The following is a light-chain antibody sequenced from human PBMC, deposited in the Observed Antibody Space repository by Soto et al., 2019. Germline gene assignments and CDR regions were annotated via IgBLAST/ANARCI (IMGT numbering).Light chain of an antibody. CDR1: SSDVGAYDF. CDR2: DVT. J-gene: IGLJ2*01. V-gene: IGLV2-14*01. CDR3: SSYTTRSTLV. Sequence: QSALTQPASVSGSPGQSITISCTGTSSDVGAYDFVSWYQHYPGKAPKLVTFDVTHRPPGISDRFSGSKSAITASLTISGLQAEDEAFYYCSSYTTRSTLVFGGGTKLTVL.